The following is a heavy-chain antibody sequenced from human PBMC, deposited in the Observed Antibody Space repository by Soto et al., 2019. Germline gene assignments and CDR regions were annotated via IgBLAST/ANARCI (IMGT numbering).Heavy chain of an antibody. CDR2: IDINGRGT. D-gene: IGHD2-8*01. J-gene: IGHJ5*02. CDR3: STVFHL. V-gene: IGHV3-74*01. CDR1: GFTFSGHW. Sequence: EMQLVESGGGLVQTGGSLRLSCAASGFTFSGHWIHWVLQAPGKGLERVSRIDINGRGTSYADSVKGRFTISTDKAKNTVYLQMDSLRAEDTAVYYCSTVFHLWGKGTLVTVSS.